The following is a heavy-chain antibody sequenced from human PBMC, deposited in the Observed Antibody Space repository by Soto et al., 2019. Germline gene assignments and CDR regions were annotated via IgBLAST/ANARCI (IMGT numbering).Heavy chain of an antibody. CDR2: ISLSGDSA. V-gene: IGHV3-23*01. J-gene: IGHJ4*02. D-gene: IGHD6-13*01. CDR3: AKDSREAAGGVFDY. CDR1: GFTLSNYA. Sequence: GGSLRLSCVASGFTLSNYAMSWIRQAPGKGLEWVSSISLSGDSASYADSVKGRFTISRDNSKSTLYLLMNSLRADDTAVYHCAKDSREAAGGVFDYWGQGSLVTVSS.